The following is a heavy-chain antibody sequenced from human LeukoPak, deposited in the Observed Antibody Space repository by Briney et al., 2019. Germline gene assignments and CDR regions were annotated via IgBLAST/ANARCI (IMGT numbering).Heavy chain of an antibody. CDR2: IRSKAYGGTT. CDR3: TRGSHLVVRGVFDAFDI. J-gene: IGHJ3*02. Sequence: PGRSLRLSCTASGFTFGDYAMSWFRQAPGKGLEWVGFIRSKAYGGTTEYAASVKGRFTISRDDSKSIAYLQMNSLKTEDTAVYYCTRGSHLVVRGVFDAFDIWGQGTMVTVSS. V-gene: IGHV3-49*03. D-gene: IGHD3-10*01. CDR1: GFTFGDYA.